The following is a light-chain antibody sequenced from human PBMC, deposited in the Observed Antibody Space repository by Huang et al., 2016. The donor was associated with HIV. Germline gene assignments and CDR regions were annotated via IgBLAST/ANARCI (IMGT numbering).Light chain of an antibody. CDR2: GAS. Sequence: DIEMTQSPSSLSASVGDRVTISCRAGQNIDNYLNWFQQKPGEPPKLLIYGASNLHRGVPLRFRGAGSGTYFTLTITSLQPEDFATYFCQQTFAAPPEDTFGQGTKLEI. V-gene: IGKV1-39*01. CDR1: QNIDNY. CDR3: QQTFAAPPEDT. J-gene: IGKJ2*01.